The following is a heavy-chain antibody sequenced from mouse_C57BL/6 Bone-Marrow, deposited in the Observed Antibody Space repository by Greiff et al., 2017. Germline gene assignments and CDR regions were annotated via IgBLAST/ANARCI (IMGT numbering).Heavy chain of an antibody. V-gene: IGHV1-47*01. Sequence: QVQLQQSGAELVKPGASVKMSCTASGYTFTTYPIEWMKQNHGKSLEWIGNFHPYNDDTTYNEKFKGKATLTVEKSSNTVYLELSRLTSDDSAVYYCSRSSTFFYSFDYWGQGTSVTVSS. J-gene: IGHJ2*02. D-gene: IGHD5-1*01. CDR2: FHPYNDDT. CDR3: SRSSTFFYSFDY. CDR1: GYTFTTYP.